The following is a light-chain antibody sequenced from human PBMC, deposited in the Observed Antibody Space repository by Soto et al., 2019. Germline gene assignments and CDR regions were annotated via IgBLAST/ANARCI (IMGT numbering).Light chain of an antibody. CDR3: SSYVGTNSYV. Sequence: QSLLTQPPSGSGSPGQSVTISCTGTSSDVGGYNYVSWYQHHPGKAPKLIIYEVYKRPSGVPDRFSGSKSGNTAALTVSGLQAEDEADYYCSSYVGTNSYVFGTGTKVTVL. CDR1: SSDVGGYNY. V-gene: IGLV2-8*01. CDR2: EVY. J-gene: IGLJ1*01.